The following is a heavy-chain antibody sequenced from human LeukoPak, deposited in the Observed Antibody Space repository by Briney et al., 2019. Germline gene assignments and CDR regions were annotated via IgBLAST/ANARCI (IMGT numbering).Heavy chain of an antibody. CDR2: ISGGGGRT. J-gene: IGHJ4*02. V-gene: IGHV3-23*01. CDR1: GFTLSNKD. D-gene: IGHD5-18*01. CDR3: AKLTWIQLRGY. Sequence: GGPLRLSCPAPGFTLSNKDMSWVGQAPGKGLEWVSAISGGGGRTYSADSVKGRFTISGDNSKNTLYLQMNSLRAEDTAVYYCAKLTWIQLRGYWGQGTLVTVSS.